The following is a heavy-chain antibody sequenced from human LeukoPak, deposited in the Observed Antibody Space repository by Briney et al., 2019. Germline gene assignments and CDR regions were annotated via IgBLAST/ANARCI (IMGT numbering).Heavy chain of an antibody. D-gene: IGHD3-3*01. Sequence: ASVKVSCKASGYTFTGYYMHWVRQAPGQGLEWMGWINPNTGGTNYAQKFQGRVTMTRDTSISTAYMELSRLRSDDTAVYYCARDPLYYDFWSGYKNAFDIWGQGTMVTVSS. CDR1: GYTFTGYY. V-gene: IGHV1-2*02. CDR3: ARDPLYYDFWSGYKNAFDI. CDR2: INPNTGGT. J-gene: IGHJ3*02.